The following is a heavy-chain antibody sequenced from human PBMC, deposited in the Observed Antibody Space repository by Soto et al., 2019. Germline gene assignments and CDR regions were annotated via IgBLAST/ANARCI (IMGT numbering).Heavy chain of an antibody. D-gene: IGHD1-26*01. CDR3: ARLSGSYGYYYYCMDV. J-gene: IGHJ6*02. V-gene: IGHV5-51*01. CDR2: IYPGDSDT. CDR1: GYSFTSYW. Sequence: GESLKISCQGSGYSFTSYWIGWVRQMPGKGLELMGIIYPGDSDTRYSPSFQGQVTISADKSISTAYLQWSSLKASDTAMYYCARLSGSYGYYYYCMDVWGQGTTVTVSS.